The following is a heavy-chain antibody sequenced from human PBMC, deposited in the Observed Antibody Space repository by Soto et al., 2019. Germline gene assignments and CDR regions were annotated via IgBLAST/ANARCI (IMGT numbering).Heavy chain of an antibody. Sequence: TLCLTSAVSGGAISSRNWRSWVQQPPGKGLEWIGEIYHSGSTNYNPSLKSRVTISVDKSKNQFSLKLSSVTAADTAVYYCARASYYYGSGSPSFDYWGKGTLVTVSS. V-gene: IGHV4-4*02. CDR3: ARASYYYGSGSPSFDY. D-gene: IGHD3-10*01. CDR1: GGAISSRNW. CDR2: IYHSGST. J-gene: IGHJ4*02.